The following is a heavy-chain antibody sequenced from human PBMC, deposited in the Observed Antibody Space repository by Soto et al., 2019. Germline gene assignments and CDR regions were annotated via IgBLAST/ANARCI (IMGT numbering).Heavy chain of an antibody. V-gene: IGHV4-30-2*01. CDR1: GFSIGNYDYS. Sequence: SLTCTVSGFSIGNYDYSWSCVRQPPGKGLEWIGYIYHSGTTYYNPSLTSRVTISVDGSNNQFSLKLTSMTAADTAVYYCATVIPATRYFAYWGQGIMVTVSS. CDR2: IYHSGTT. D-gene: IGHD2-15*01. CDR3: ATVIPATRYFAY. J-gene: IGHJ4*02.